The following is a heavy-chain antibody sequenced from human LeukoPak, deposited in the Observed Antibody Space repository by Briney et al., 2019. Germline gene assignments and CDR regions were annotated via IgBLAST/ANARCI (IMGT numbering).Heavy chain of an antibody. CDR1: GFTFSSYA. Sequence: GGSLRLSCAASGFTFSSYAMHWVRQAPGKGLEWVAVISYDGSNKYYADSVKGRFTISRDNSKNTLYLQMNSLRAEDTAVYYCARGKRGYYHIDYWGQGTLVTVSS. CDR2: ISYDGSNK. CDR3: ARGKRGYYHIDY. D-gene: IGHD3-3*01. V-gene: IGHV3-30-3*01. J-gene: IGHJ4*02.